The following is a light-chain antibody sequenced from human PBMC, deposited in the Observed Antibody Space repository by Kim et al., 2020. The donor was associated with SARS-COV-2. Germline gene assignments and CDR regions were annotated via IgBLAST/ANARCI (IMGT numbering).Light chain of an antibody. V-gene: IGKV3-20*01. Sequence: EIVLTQSPGTLSLSPGERATLSCRASQSVSNTFLAWYQQKPGQAPRLLIYGASSRATGISDRFSGSGSGTDFTLTISRLEPEDFAVYYCQQYGSSPYTFGQGTKL. CDR2: GAS. CDR3: QQYGSSPYT. J-gene: IGKJ2*01. CDR1: QSVSNTF.